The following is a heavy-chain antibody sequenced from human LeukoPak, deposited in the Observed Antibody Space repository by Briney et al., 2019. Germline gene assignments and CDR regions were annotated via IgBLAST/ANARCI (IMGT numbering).Heavy chain of an antibody. CDR1: RYTFTGYY. V-gene: IGHV1-2*02. Sequence: GASVKVSCKASRYTFTGYYMHWVRQAPGQGLERMGWINPDNGDTNSAQKFQGRVTMTRDTSISTAYMELGRLTSDDTAMYYCANNIGARGVDYWGQGTLVTISS. CDR2: INPDNGDT. J-gene: IGHJ4*02. D-gene: IGHD6-13*01. CDR3: ANNIGARGVDY.